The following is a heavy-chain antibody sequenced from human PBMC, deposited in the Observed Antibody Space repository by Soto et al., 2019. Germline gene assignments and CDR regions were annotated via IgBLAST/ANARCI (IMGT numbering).Heavy chain of an antibody. CDR3: ARQGYSYGTYYYYYGMDV. D-gene: IGHD5-18*01. CDR1: AGSISSSSYY. J-gene: IGHJ6*02. Sequence: SETLSLTCTVSAGSISSSSYYWGWIRQPPGKGLEWIGSIYYSGSTYYNPSLKSRATISVDTSKNQFSLKLSSVTAADTAVYYCARQGYSYGTYYYYYGMDVWGQGTTVTVSS. CDR2: IYYSGST. V-gene: IGHV4-39*01.